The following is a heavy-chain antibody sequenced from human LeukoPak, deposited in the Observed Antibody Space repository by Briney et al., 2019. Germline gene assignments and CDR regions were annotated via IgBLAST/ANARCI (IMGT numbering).Heavy chain of an antibody. CDR1: GFTFSSYA. D-gene: IGHD3-10*01. Sequence: GGSLRLSCAASGFTFSSYAMSWVRQAPGKGLEWVSSVSGSGGSTYYADSVKGRFTISRDNSKNTLYLQMNSLRAEDTAVYYCAKGVLTPLWLGDRRLYDYWGQGTLVTVSS. CDR2: VSGSGGST. V-gene: IGHV3-23*01. J-gene: IGHJ4*02. CDR3: AKGVLTPLWLGDRRLYDY.